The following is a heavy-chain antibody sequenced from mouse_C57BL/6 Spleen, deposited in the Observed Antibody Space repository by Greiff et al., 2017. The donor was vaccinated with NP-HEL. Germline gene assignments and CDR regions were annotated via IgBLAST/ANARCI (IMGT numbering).Heavy chain of an antibody. Sequence: VQLQQSGPELVKPGDSVKISCKASGYSFTGYFMNWVMQSHGKSLEWIGRINPYNGDTFYNQKFKGKATLTVDKSSSTAHMELRSLTSEDSAVYYCATTVVAEDYFDYWGQGTTLTVSS. J-gene: IGHJ2*01. CDR3: ATTVVAEDYFDY. D-gene: IGHD1-1*01. CDR1: GYSFTGYF. CDR2: INPYNGDT. V-gene: IGHV1-20*01.